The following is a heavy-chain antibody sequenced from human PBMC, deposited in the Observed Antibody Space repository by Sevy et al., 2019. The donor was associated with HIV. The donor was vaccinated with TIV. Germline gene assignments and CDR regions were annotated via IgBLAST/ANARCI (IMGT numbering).Heavy chain of an antibody. D-gene: IGHD3-10*01. J-gene: IGHJ6*02. CDR2: ISSSGSTI. CDR1: GFTFSDYY. CDR3: AREVYYYGSGSYYYGMDV. Sequence: GGSLRLSCAASGFTFSDYYMSWIRQAPGKGLEWVSYISSSGSTIYYADSVKGRFTISRDNAKNSLYRQMNSLRAEDTAVYYCAREVYYYGSGSYYYGMDVWGQGTTFTVSS. V-gene: IGHV3-11*01.